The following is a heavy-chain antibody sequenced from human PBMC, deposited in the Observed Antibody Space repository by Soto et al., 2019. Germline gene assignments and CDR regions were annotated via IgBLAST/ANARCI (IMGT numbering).Heavy chain of an antibody. V-gene: IGHV4-59*01. J-gene: IGHJ6*02. Sequence: SETLSLTCTVSGGSISSYYWSWIRQPPGKGLEWIGYIYYSGSTNYNPSLKSRVTISVDTSKNQFSLKLSSVTAADTAVYYCARDRRITMVRGVIITDYYYYGMDVWGQGTTVT. CDR1: GGSISSYY. CDR2: IYYSGST. CDR3: ARDRRITMVRGVIITDYYYYGMDV. D-gene: IGHD3-10*01.